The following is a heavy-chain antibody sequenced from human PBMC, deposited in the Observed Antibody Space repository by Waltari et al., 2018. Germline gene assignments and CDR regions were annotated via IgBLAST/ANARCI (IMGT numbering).Heavy chain of an antibody. J-gene: IGHJ4*02. CDR1: GGSFSGYY. CDR2: INHSGST. Sequence: QVQLQQWGAGLLKPSETLSLTCAVYGGSFSGYYWSWIRQPPGKGLEWIGEINHSGSTNYTPSLKSRVTISVDTSKNQFSLKLSSVTAADTAVYYCARGPVWSGYYKERPRYYFDYWGQGTLVTVSS. V-gene: IGHV4-34*01. D-gene: IGHD3-3*01. CDR3: ARGPVWSGYYKERPRYYFDY.